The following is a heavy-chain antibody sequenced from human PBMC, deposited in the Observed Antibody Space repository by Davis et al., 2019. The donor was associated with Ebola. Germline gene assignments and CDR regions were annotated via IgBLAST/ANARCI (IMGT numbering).Heavy chain of an antibody. V-gene: IGHV3-15*01. CDR2: IKRKTDGGTT. CDR3: TTHRGGIGN. CDR1: GFTISNAW. J-gene: IGHJ4*02. Sequence: PGGSLRLSCAASGFTISNAWMSWVRQAPGKGLEWVGRIKRKTDGGTTDYAAPVKGRFTISRDDSKNTLYLQMNSLKTEDTAVYYCTTHRGGIGNWGQGTLVTVSS. D-gene: IGHD3-16*01.